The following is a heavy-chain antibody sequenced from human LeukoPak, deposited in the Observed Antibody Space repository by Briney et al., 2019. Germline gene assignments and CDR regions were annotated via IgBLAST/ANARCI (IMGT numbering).Heavy chain of an antibody. Sequence: ASVKVSCKASGYTFTSYDINLVRQATGQGLGWMGWMNPNSGNTGYAQKFQGRVTITRNTSINTAYMELSSLRSEDTAVYCCARGWGVRGVISLRPWGQGTLVTVSS. J-gene: IGHJ5*02. CDR1: GYTFTSYD. CDR3: ARGWGVRGVISLRP. V-gene: IGHV1-8*03. D-gene: IGHD3-10*01. CDR2: MNPNSGNT.